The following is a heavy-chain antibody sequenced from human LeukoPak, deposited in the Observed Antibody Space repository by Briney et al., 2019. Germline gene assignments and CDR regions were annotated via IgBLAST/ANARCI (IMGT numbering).Heavy chain of an antibody. J-gene: IGHJ4*02. CDR3: ARDRLKLSYSSTIGDY. Sequence: GRSLRLSCAASGFTFSSYGMHWVRQAPGKGLEWVAVIWYDGSNKYYADSVKGRFTISRDNSKNTLYLQMNSLRAEETAVYYCARDRLKLSYSSTIGDYWGQGTLVTVSS. CDR2: IWYDGSNK. CDR1: GFTFSSYG. V-gene: IGHV3-33*01. D-gene: IGHD6-13*01.